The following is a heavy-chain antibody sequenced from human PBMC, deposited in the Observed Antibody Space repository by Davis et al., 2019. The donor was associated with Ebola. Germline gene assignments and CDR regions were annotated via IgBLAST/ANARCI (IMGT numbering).Heavy chain of an antibody. CDR1: GFSFTTYA. CDR3: ARARLTGTSWVTLPLDS. J-gene: IGHJ4*02. V-gene: IGHV3-23*01. D-gene: IGHD6-13*01. CDR2: IGGGADT. Sequence: GESLKISCAASGFSFTTYAMTWVRQAPGKGLEWVSTIGGGADTHYADSVRGRFTISRDNSKNTLYLQMNSLRAEDTAVYFCARARLTGTSWVTLPLDSWGQGTLVTVSS.